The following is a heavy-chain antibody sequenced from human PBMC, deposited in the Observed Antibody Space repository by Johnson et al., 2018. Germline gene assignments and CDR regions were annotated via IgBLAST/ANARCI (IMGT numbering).Heavy chain of an antibody. D-gene: IGHD3/OR15-3a*01. CDR3: AKVWTGDSFDI. Sequence: VQLVESGGGLVQPGGSLRLSCAASGFTFNSCAMNWVRQAPGKGLEWVSAISGSGGSTYYAVSVKGRFTISRDNSKNTPYLQMNSMRAEDTSVYYSAKVWTGDSFDIWGQGTMVPVSS. CDR2: ISGSGGST. V-gene: IGHV3-23*04. CDR1: GFTFNSCA. J-gene: IGHJ3*02.